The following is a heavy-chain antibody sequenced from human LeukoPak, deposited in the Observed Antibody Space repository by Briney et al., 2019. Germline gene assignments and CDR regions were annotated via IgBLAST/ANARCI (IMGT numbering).Heavy chain of an antibody. D-gene: IGHD6-25*01. CDR2: MYYSGST. CDR1: GGSISSSSYY. V-gene: IGHV4-39*01. J-gene: IGHJ4*02. CDR3: ARLRFPPANFFDY. Sequence: PSETLSLTCTVSGGSISSSSYYWGWIRQPPGKGLEWIGSMYYSGSTYYNPSLKSRVTISIDTSKNQFSLKLSSVTAADTAGYYCARLRFPPANFFDYWGQGTLVTVSS.